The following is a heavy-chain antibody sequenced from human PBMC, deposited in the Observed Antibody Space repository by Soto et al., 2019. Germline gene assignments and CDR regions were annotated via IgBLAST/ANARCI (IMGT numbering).Heavy chain of an antibody. CDR1: GYTFTGYY. CDR2: INPNSGGT. Sequence: QVQLVQSGAEVKKPGASVKVSCKASGYTFTGYYMHWVRQAPGQGLEWMGWINPNSGGTNYAQKLQGRVTMTRDTSISTAYMELSRRRSDDTAVYYCARDTAEHWNYFDYWGQGTLVTVSS. D-gene: IGHD1-1*01. V-gene: IGHV1-2*02. CDR3: ARDTAEHWNYFDY. J-gene: IGHJ4*02.